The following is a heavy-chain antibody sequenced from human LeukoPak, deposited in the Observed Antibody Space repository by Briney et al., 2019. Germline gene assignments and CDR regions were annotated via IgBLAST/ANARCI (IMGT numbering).Heavy chain of an antibody. CDR1: GGSISSYY. D-gene: IGHD3-10*01. Sequence: SETLSLTCTVSGGSISSYYWSWIRQPPGKGLEWIGYIYYSGSTNYNPSLKSRVTISVDTSKNQFSLKLSSVTAADTAVYYCARRRGLEYWGQGTLVTVSS. J-gene: IGHJ4*02. CDR2: IYYSGST. CDR3: ARRRGLEY. V-gene: IGHV4-59*01.